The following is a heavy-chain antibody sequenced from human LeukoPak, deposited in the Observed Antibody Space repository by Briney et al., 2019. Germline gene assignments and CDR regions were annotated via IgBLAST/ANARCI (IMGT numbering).Heavy chain of an antibody. CDR1: GGSFSGYY. V-gene: IGHV4-59*08. D-gene: IGHD5-18*01. J-gene: IGHJ4*02. CDR2: IHYSGST. CDR3: ARGYSYVDN. Sequence: SETLSLTCAVYGGSFSGYYWSWIRQPPGKGLEWIGYIHYSGSTNYNPSLESRVSISLDTSKSHLSLKLTSVTAADTAVYYCARGYSYVDNWGQGTLVTVSS.